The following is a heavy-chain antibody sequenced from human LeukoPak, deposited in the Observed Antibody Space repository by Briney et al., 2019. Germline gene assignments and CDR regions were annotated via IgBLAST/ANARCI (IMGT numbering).Heavy chain of an antibody. V-gene: IGHV1-69*04. CDR3: ARRGYSKGAQYYYYYYYMDV. CDR1: GGTFSSYA. Sequence: ASVKVSCKASGGTFSSYAISWVRQAPGQGLEWMGRIIPILGIANYAQKYQGRVTITADKSTSTAYMELSSLRSEDTAVYYCARRGYSKGAQYYYYYYYMDVWGKGTTVTVSS. D-gene: IGHD4-11*01. CDR2: IIPILGIA. J-gene: IGHJ6*03.